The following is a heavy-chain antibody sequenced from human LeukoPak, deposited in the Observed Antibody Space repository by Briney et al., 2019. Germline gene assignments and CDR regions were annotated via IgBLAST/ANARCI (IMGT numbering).Heavy chain of an antibody. CDR2: TIPIFGTA. J-gene: IGHJ4*02. V-gene: IGHV1-69*13. CDR1: GGTFSSYA. D-gene: IGHD2-2*01. CDR3: ARAGDDDCSSTSCYVYGGGY. Sequence: SVKVSCKASGGTFSSYAISWVRQAPGQGLEWMGGTIPIFGTANYAQKFQGRVTITADESTSTAYMELSSLRSEDTAVYYCARAGDDDCSSTSCYVYGGGYWGQGTLVTVSS.